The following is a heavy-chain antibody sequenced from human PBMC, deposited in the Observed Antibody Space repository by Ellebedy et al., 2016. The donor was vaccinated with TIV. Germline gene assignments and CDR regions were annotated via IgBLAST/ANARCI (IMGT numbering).Heavy chain of an antibody. V-gene: IGHV1-18*01. Sequence: AASVKVSCKASGYPFATFAITWVRQAPGQGLEWLGWISTKNGNTNYAQKLQGRVTMTRDTSTNTAFMELRSLTSDDTAVYYCARNAGGTYWASFWGQGTLVTVSS. CDR2: ISTKNGNT. CDR3: ARNAGGTYWASF. D-gene: IGHD2-21*01. CDR1: GYPFATFA. J-gene: IGHJ4*02.